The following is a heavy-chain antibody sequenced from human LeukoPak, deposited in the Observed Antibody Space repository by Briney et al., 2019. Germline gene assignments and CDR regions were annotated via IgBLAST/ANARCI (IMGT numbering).Heavy chain of an antibody. D-gene: IGHD4-23*01. Sequence: SVKVSCKAPGGTFSSYAISWVRQAPGQGLEWMGRIIPILGIANYAQKFQGRVTITADKSTSTAYMELSSLRSEDTAVYYCARASRVTGGQASWFDPWGQGTLVTVSS. V-gene: IGHV1-69*04. CDR1: GGTFSSYA. CDR2: IIPILGIA. J-gene: IGHJ5*02. CDR3: ARASRVTGGQASWFDP.